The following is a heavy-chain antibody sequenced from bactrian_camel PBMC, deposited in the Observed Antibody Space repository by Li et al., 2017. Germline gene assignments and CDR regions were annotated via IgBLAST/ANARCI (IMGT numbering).Heavy chain of an antibody. D-gene: IGHD5*01. CDR1: VSSYNNFW. CDR3: AARAGIAGPWYPLETTSYNH. CDR2: FYPGNGTT. V-gene: IGHV3S1*01. Sequence: HVQLVESGGGSVQAGGSLRLSCAASVSSYNNFWMAWFRQAPGKEREGVAAFYPGNGTTYYAGSVKGRFTIPQDNAKTTIWLQMNNLKPEDTAKYYCAARAGIAGPWYPLETTSYNHWGQGTQVTVS. J-gene: IGHJ4*01.